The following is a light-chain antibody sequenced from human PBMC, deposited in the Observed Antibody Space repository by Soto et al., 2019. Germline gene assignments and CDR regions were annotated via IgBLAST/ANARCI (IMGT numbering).Light chain of an antibody. V-gene: IGLV7-46*01. CDR3: LLYYGAAVV. Sequence: QAVVTQETSMSVSPGGTVTLTCGSSTGTVTSGHYPYWFQQKPGQAPRTLIYDTSNKQSWTPARFSGSLLGGKAALTLSGAQPEDEADYYCLLYYGAAVVFGGGTKLTVL. J-gene: IGLJ2*01. CDR1: TGTVTSGHY. CDR2: DTS.